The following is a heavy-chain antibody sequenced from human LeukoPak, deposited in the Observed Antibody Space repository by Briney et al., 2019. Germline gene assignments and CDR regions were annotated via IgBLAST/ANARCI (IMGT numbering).Heavy chain of an antibody. D-gene: IGHD3-10*01. CDR1: GYTFTSYY. CDR3: AREGMVRGVITHYYYGMDV. V-gene: IGHV1-46*01. CDR2: INPSGGST. J-gene: IGHJ6*02. Sequence: ASVKVSCKASGYTFTSYYIHWVRQAPGQGLEWMGIINPSGGSTSYAQKFQGRVTMTRDTSTSTVYMELSSLRSEDAAVYYCAREGMVRGVITHYYYGMDVWGQGTTVTVSS.